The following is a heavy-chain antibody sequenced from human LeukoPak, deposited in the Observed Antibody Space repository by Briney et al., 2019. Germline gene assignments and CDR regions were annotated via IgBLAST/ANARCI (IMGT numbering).Heavy chain of an antibody. D-gene: IGHD3-3*01. J-gene: IGHJ4*02. Sequence: GGSLRLSCAASRFTFRSYGMHWVRQAPGTGLEPLAVIRYDGTNKFYADSVKGRFTISRDNSKNTLYLQIISLRAEDTAVYYCAKDTPSPIVGVAYYFDSWGQGTLVTVSS. V-gene: IGHV3-30*02. CDR3: AKDTPSPIVGVAYYFDS. CDR1: RFTFRSYG. CDR2: IRYDGTNK.